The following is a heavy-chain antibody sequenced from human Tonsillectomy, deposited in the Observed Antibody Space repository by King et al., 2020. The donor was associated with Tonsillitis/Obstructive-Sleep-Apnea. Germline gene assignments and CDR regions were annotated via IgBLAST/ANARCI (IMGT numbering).Heavy chain of an antibody. D-gene: IGHD2-2*01. CDR2: ISSGSHST. CDR3: AKARTPSLVLPAAMKG. V-gene: IGHV3-23*04. Sequence: VQLVESGGGLVQPGGSLKLSCVASGFTFSNYAMNWVRQAPGKGLEWVSTISSGSHSTYYADAVKGRFTISRDNSKNTLYLQMNSLRAEDTAVYYCAKARTPSLVLPAAMKGWGQGTLVTVSS. CDR1: GFTFSNYA. J-gene: IGHJ4*02.